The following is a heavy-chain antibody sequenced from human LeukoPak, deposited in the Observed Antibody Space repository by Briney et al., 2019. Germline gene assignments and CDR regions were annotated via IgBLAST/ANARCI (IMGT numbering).Heavy chain of an antibody. CDR1: GFTFSSYS. Sequence: GSLRLSCAASGFTFSSYSMNWVRQAPGKGLEWVSSISSSSSYIYYADSVKGRFIISRDNAKNSLYLQMNSLRAEDTAVYYCARGFIAAAWDYMDVWGKGTTVTVSS. D-gene: IGHD6-13*01. CDR2: ISSSSSYI. V-gene: IGHV3-21*01. CDR3: ARGFIAAAWDYMDV. J-gene: IGHJ6*03.